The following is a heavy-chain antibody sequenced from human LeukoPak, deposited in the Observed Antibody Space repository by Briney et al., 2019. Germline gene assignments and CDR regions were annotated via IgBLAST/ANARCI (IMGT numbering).Heavy chain of an antibody. CDR1: GFTFSNYW. J-gene: IGHJ3*02. Sequence: GGSLRLSCAASGFTFSNYWMSWVCQAPGKGLEWVAHINQDGSEKYYVDSVKGRFTISRDNAKNSLFLQMNSLRAEDTAVYYCARDWQWQQLDGDAFDIWGQGTMVTVSS. CDR3: ARDWQWQQLDGDAFDI. CDR2: INQDGSEK. D-gene: IGHD6-13*01. V-gene: IGHV3-7*04.